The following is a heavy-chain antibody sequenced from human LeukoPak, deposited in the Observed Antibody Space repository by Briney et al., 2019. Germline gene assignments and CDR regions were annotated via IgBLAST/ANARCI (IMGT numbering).Heavy chain of an antibody. Sequence: ASVKVSCKASGYTFTGYYIHWVRQAPGQGLEWMGWINPNSGGTNYAQKFQGWVTMTRDTSISTAYMELSRLRSDDTAVYYCARGPGNTAMVAGFDYWGQGTLVTVSS. CDR1: GYTFTGYY. V-gene: IGHV1-2*04. CDR2: INPNSGGT. CDR3: ARGPGNTAMVAGFDY. J-gene: IGHJ4*02. D-gene: IGHD5-18*01.